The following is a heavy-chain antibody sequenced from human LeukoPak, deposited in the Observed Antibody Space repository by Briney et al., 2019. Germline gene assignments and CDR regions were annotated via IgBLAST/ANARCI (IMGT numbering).Heavy chain of an antibody. CDR3: ARLSYGDYDNYFDY. D-gene: IGHD4-17*01. Sequence: SETLSLTCTVSGGSITSYYYNWIRQPPGKGLEWIGYISYSGRTNYSPSLKSRVTMSVDTSKNQFSLKLSSVTAADTAVYYCARLSYGDYDNYFDYWGQGTLVTVSS. CDR2: ISYSGRT. V-gene: IGHV4-59*12. J-gene: IGHJ4*02. CDR1: GGSITSYY.